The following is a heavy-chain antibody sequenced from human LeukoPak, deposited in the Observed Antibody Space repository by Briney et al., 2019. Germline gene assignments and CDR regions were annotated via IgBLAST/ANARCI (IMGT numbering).Heavy chain of an antibody. CDR1: GFTFSTYD. V-gene: IGHV3-33*01. Sequence: MSLTFSCATSGFTFSTYDMHWVGQAPGNGWEGVVVIWYDGSNKNYADSEKVRFTIARDTFKNTMFLQMNNLRAEDTAVYYCATPLPYCSGGTCYSLDYWGQGTLVTVSS. J-gene: IGHJ4*02. CDR2: IWYDGSNK. CDR3: ATPLPYCSGGTCYSLDY. D-gene: IGHD2-15*01.